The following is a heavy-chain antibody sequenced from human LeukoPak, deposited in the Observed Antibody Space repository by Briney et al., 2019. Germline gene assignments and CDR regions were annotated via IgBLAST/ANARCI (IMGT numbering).Heavy chain of an antibody. CDR1: GGSISSYY. CDR3: AKNFDWLSYNWFDP. CDR2: IYTSGST. D-gene: IGHD3-9*01. V-gene: IGHV4-4*07. J-gene: IGHJ5*02. Sequence: PSETLSLTCTVSGGSISSYYWSWIRQPAGKGLEWIGRIYTSGSTNYNPSLKSRVTMSVDTSKNQFSLKLSSVTAADTAVYYCAKNFDWLSYNWFDPWGQGTLVTVSS.